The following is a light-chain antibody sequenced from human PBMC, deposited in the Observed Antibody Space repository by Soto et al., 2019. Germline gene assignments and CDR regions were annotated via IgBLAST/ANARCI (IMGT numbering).Light chain of an antibody. Sequence: EIVMTQSTATLSVSPGERSTLSCRASQSVSTNLAWYQQKPGQAPRLLIYNALTRATGIPARFSGSGSGTEFTLTIGSLQSEDFAFYYCQQCNYLPRTFGQGTKVDI. V-gene: IGKV3-15*01. CDR2: NAL. CDR1: QSVSTN. J-gene: IGKJ1*01. CDR3: QQCNYLPRT.